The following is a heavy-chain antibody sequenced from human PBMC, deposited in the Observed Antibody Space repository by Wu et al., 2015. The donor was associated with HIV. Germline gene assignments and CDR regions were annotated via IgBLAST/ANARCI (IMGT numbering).Heavy chain of an antibody. CDR1: GYTFTSYY. D-gene: IGHD3-10*01. CDR3: ARSEDYGSGSYYNFRASYYFDY. V-gene: IGHV1-46*01. J-gene: IGHJ4*02. Sequence: QVQLVQSGAEVKKPGASVKVSCKASGYTFTSYYMHWVRQAPGQGLEWMGIINPSGGSTSYAQKFQGRVTMTRDTSTSTVYMELSSLRSEDTAVYYCARSEDYGSGSYYNFRASYYFDYWGQGTLVTVSS. CDR2: INPSGGST.